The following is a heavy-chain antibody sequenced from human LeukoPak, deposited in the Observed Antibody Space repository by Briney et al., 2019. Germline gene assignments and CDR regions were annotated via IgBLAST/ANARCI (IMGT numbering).Heavy chain of an antibody. CDR2: IYYSGST. CDR3: ARMGYYDSSGYQVPFDY. V-gene: IGHV4-59*01. Sequence: SETLSLTCAVYGGSFSPYYWSWIRQPPGKGLEWIGYIYYSGSTNYNPSLKSRVTISVDTSKNQFSLKLSSVTAADTAVYYCARMGYYDSSGYQVPFDYWGQGTLVTVSS. D-gene: IGHD3-22*01. CDR1: GGSFSPYY. J-gene: IGHJ4*02.